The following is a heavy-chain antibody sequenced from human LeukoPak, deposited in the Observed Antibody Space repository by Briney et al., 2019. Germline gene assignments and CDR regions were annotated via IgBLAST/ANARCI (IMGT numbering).Heavy chain of an antibody. CDR3: AKDLNYGDLFDY. CDR2: IRYDGTNK. J-gene: IGHJ4*02. V-gene: IGHV3-30*02. D-gene: IGHD4-17*01. CDR1: GFSFSNYG. Sequence: PGGSLRLSCAASGFSFSNYGMHWVRQTPGKGLEWVAFIRYDGTNKHYADSVKGRLTISRDNSKNTLYLQMNSLRADDTAKYYCAKDLNYGDLFDYWGQGTLVTVSS.